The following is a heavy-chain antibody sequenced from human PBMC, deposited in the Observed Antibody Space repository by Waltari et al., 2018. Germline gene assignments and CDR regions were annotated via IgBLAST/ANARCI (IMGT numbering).Heavy chain of an antibody. J-gene: IGHJ4*02. CDR3: IRDYGSPY. CDR2: INKDGTET. CDR1: GFTLSNYW. D-gene: IGHD6-19*01. Sequence: EAQQVESGGDLVQPGGSLRLSGVVAGFTLSNYWMGWGRQAPGKGLEWVANINKDGTETYYVDSVRGRFTISKDDAKNSVYLQMNSLKVEDTAVYYCIRDYGSPYWGQGTLVTVSS. V-gene: IGHV3-7*03.